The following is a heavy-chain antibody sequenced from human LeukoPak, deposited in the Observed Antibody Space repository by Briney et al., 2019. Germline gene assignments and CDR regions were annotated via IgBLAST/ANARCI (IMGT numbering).Heavy chain of an antibody. CDR2: ISTSSSYI. V-gene: IGHV3-21*01. CDR1: GFTFSRYS. J-gene: IGHJ4*02. D-gene: IGHD6-6*01. CDR3: TRDEDFYSSSSDY. Sequence: GGSLRLSCAASGFTFSRYSMNWVRQAPGKGLEWVSFISTSSSYIYYVDSVKGRFTISRDNAKNSLYLQMNSLRAEDTAVYYCTRDEDFYSSSSDYWGQGTLVTVSS.